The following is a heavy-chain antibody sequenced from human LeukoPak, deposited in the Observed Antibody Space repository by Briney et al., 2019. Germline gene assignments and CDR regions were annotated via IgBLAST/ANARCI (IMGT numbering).Heavy chain of an antibody. D-gene: IGHD4-17*01. CDR2: IWYDGSNK. CDR3: ARGEDGDYGDYYYYGMDV. V-gene: IGHV3-33*01. Sequence: GGSLRLSCAASGFTFSSYGMHWVRQAPGKGLEWVAVIWYDGSNKYYADSVKGRFTISRDNSKNTLYLQMNSLRADDTAVYYCARGEDGDYGDYYYYGMDVWGQGTTVTVSS. J-gene: IGHJ6*02. CDR1: GFTFSSYG.